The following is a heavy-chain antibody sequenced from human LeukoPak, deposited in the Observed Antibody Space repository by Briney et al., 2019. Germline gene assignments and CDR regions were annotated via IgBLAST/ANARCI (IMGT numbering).Heavy chain of an antibody. CDR2: IYWDDDK. J-gene: IGHJ4*02. CDR3: AKGGMVDFDH. D-gene: IGHD2-15*01. CDR1: GFSLTTRAVG. V-gene: IGHV2-5*02. Sequence: SGPTLVNPTQTLTLTCTCSGFSLTTRAVGVGWIRQPPGKALEWLALIYWDDDKRYSPSLKSRLTITKDTSKNRVVLTMTYMDPVDTATYYCAKGGMVDFDHWGQGILVTVSS.